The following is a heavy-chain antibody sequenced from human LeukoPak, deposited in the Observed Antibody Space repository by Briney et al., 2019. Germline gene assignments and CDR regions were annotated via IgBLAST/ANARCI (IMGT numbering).Heavy chain of an antibody. D-gene: IGHD1-1*01. V-gene: IGHV3-30*03. J-gene: IGHJ4*02. CDR1: GFTFSDFG. Sequence: GRSLRLSCAASGFTFSDFGMHWVRQAPGRGLEWVAVMSYDGKNKYYADSVKGRFTISRDNSRNTLYLQVNSLRAEDTAVYYCATDRPHPRNEPTNFDYWGQGTLVTVSS. CDR3: ATDRPHPRNEPTNFDY. CDR2: MSYDGKNK.